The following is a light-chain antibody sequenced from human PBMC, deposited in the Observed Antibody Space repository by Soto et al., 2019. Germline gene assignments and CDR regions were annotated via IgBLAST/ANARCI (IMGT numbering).Light chain of an antibody. CDR2: GAS. CDR1: QSISTW. V-gene: IGKV1-5*01. Sequence: DIQMTQSPSTLSASVGDRVTITCLASQSISTWLAWYQQKPGKAPKLLIYGASSLESGVPSRFSGSGSGTEFTLTINSLQPGDFATYYCLQYNSNSRTFGQGTKVDIK. CDR3: LQYNSNSRT. J-gene: IGKJ1*01.